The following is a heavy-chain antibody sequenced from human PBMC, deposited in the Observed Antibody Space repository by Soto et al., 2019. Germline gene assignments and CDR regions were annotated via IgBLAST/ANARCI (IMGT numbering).Heavy chain of an antibody. V-gene: IGHV4-59*01. Sequence: SATLSLTCTVSGGSISSYYWNWLRQPPGKGLEWIGYIYYSGSTNYNPSFKSRVTISVDTSKNQFSLKLSSVTAADTAVYYCGRDVVALGFDPWGQGTLVAVSS. CDR3: GRDVVALGFDP. CDR2: IYYSGST. J-gene: IGHJ5*02. CDR1: GGSISSYY. D-gene: IGHD3-16*01.